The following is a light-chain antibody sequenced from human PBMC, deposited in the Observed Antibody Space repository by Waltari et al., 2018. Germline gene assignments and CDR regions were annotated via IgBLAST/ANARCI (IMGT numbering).Light chain of an antibody. Sequence: VITQFQAPLSVSPGDRVTLSCRASQSVSSKLAWYQQKGGQAPRLLIYGSSTRATGIPARFSGSGSGTEFTLTISSLQSEDFAVYYCQQYDNWPPATFGQGTKVEI. CDR1: QSVSSK. V-gene: IGKV3-15*01. CDR2: GSS. J-gene: IGKJ1*01. CDR3: QQYDNWPPAT.